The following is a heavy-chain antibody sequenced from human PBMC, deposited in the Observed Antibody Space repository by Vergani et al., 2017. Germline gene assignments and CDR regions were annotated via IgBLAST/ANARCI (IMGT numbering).Heavy chain of an antibody. CDR2: IYYSGST. V-gene: IGHV4-59*12. CDR3: ARDNLVVVPAAIPPQYYYYGMDV. Sequence: QVQLQESGPGLVKPSETLSLTCTVSGGSISSYYWSWIRQPPGKGLEWIGYIYYSGSTYYNPSLKSRVTISVDTSKNQFSLKLSSVTAADTAVYYCARDNLVVVPAAIPPQYYYYGMDVWGQGTTVTVSS. D-gene: IGHD2-2*02. J-gene: IGHJ6*02. CDR1: GGSISSYY.